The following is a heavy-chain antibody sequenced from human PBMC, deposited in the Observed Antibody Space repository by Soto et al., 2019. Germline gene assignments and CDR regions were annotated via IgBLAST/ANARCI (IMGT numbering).Heavy chain of an antibody. J-gene: IGHJ4*02. D-gene: IGHD3-10*01. CDR3: AKEATCLLWFGEGGDTYYFDD. Sequence: GGSLRLSCAASGFTFSSYGMHWVRQAPGKGLEWVAVISYDGSNKYYADSGKGRFTISRGNSKNTLYLQMNSLRAEDTAVYYCAKEATCLLWFGEGGDTYYFDDRGQGTLVTVSS. CDR1: GFTFSSYG. V-gene: IGHV3-30*18. CDR2: ISYDGSNK.